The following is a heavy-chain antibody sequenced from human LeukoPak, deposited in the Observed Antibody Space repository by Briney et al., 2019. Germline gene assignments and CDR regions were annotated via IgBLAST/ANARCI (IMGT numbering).Heavy chain of an antibody. Sequence: GGSLRLSCAASGFTFSSSAMHWVRQAPAKGLEWVAVIWSDGGFKNYPDSVQGRFTISRDNSKNTLFLQMNSLRADDTAVYYCARGIAPTANPNWFDPWGQGTLVTVSS. V-gene: IGHV3-33*01. J-gene: IGHJ5*02. CDR2: IWSDGGFK. D-gene: IGHD2-2*01. CDR3: ARGIAPTANPNWFDP. CDR1: GFTFSSSA.